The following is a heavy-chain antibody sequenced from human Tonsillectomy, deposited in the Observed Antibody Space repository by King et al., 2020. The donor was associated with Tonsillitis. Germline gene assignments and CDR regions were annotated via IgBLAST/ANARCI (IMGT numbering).Heavy chain of an antibody. CDR2: IFSDGKTT. Sequence: VQLVESGGGLVQPGGSLRLSCAASGFTFSAYAMSWVRQAPGKGLEWVSVIFSDGKTTYYADSVKGRFTISRDNSKNTLSLEMDSLRAEDTAVYYCAKRVTVAGNNYYAMDVWGQGTTVTVSS. J-gene: IGHJ6*02. V-gene: IGHV3-23*03. CDR1: GFTFSAYA. D-gene: IGHD6-19*01. CDR3: AKRVTVAGNNYYAMDV.